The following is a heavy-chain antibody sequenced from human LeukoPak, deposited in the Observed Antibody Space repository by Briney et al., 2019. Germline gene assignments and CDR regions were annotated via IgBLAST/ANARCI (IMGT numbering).Heavy chain of an antibody. CDR1: GFTFDDYA. CDR3: SKDNGSGSYYN. J-gene: IGHJ4*02. Sequence: GGSLRLSCAASGFTFDDYAMHWVRQAPGQGLEWVSLISWDGGSTYYADSVKGRSTISRDNSKNSLYLQMNSLRAEDTALYYCSKDNGSGSYYNWGRGTLVTVSS. D-gene: IGHD3-10*01. V-gene: IGHV3-43D*03. CDR2: ISWDGGST.